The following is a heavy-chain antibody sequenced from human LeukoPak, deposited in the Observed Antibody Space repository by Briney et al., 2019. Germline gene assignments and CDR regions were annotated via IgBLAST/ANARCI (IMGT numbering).Heavy chain of an antibody. CDR1: GYSFTGYY. D-gene: IGHD6-13*01. V-gene: IGHV1-2*02. CDR3: ARGEEQQLVPFAHDY. CDR2: INPNSGGT. Sequence: ASVKVSCKASGYSFTGYYIHWVRQAPGQGLEWMGWINPNSGGTNYAQKFQGRVTMTRDTPISTAYMELSRLRSDDTAVYYCARGEEQQLVPFAHDYWGQGTLVTVSS. J-gene: IGHJ4*02.